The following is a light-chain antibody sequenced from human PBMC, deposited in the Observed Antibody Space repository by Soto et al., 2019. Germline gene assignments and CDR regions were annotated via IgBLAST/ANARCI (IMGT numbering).Light chain of an antibody. Sequence: QSVLTQPPSVSGAPGQRVAISCTGSSSNIGAEYDVHWYQQLPGTAPKRLIYGDNNRPSGVPNRFSGSKSGNTASLTISGLQAEDEADYYCNSYASSGTLVFGTGTKLTVL. V-gene: IGLV1-40*01. CDR3: NSYASSGTLV. CDR2: GDN. CDR1: SSNIGAEYD. J-gene: IGLJ1*01.